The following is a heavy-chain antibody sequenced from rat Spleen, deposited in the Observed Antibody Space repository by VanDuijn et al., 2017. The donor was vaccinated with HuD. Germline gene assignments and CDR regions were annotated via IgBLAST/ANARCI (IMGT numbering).Heavy chain of an antibody. D-gene: IGHD1-8*01. CDR3: TTSRDYVMDA. V-gene: IGHV5-31*01. CDR2: ITNASGGT. J-gene: IGHJ4*01. Sequence: EVQLVESGGGLVHPGRSLKLSCVTSGFTFNYYWMTWIRQAPGKGLEWVASITNASGGTHYPDSVKGRFTISRDNAKSSLYLQMDSLRSEDTATDYCTTSRDYVMDAWGQGASVTVSS. CDR1: GFTFNYYW.